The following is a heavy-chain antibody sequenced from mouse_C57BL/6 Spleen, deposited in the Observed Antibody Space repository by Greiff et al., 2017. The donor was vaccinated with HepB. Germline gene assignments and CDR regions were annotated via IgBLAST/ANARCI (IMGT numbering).Heavy chain of an antibody. CDR3: ARLGYYGSTSYWYFDV. V-gene: IGHV1-64*01. CDR1: GYTFTSYW. CDR2: IHPNSGST. Sequence: QVQLQQPGAELVKPGASVKLSCKASGYTFTSYWMHWVKQRPGQGLEWIGMIHPNSGSTNYNEKFKSKATLTVDKSSSTAYMQLSSLTSEDSAVYYCARLGYYGSTSYWYFDVWGTGTTVTVSS. J-gene: IGHJ1*03. D-gene: IGHD1-1*01.